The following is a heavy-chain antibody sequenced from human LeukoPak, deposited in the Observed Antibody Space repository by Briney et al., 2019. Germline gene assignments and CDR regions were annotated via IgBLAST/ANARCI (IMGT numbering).Heavy chain of an antibody. CDR2: IYPGDSDI. J-gene: IGHJ3*02. Sequence: GESLKISCKGSGYSFTNYWIGWGRQMPGKGLEWMGIIYPGDSDIRYSPSFQGQVTISADKSISTAYLQCSSLKASDTAMYYCARGRGRQATDAFDIWGQGTMVTVSS. CDR1: GYSFTNYW. V-gene: IGHV5-51*01. D-gene: IGHD3-16*01. CDR3: ARGRGRQATDAFDI.